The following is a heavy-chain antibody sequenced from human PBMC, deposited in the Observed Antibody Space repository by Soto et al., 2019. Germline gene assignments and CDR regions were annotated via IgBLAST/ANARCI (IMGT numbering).Heavy chain of an antibody. CDR2: IIPMFGTA. CDR1: GGTLNNCS. Sequence: GASVKVSCKASGGTLNNCSITWVRHAPGQGLEWMGWIIPMFGTATYAQRFQGRVTISADKSTSTVYMEMSSLTSEDTAVYYCAVGEGLHLDDWGQGTRVTVSS. V-gene: IGHV1-69*06. D-gene: IGHD2-15*01. CDR3: AVGEGLHLDD. J-gene: IGHJ4*02.